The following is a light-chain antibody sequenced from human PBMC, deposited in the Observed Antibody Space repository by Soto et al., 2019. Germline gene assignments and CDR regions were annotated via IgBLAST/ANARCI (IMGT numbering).Light chain of an antibody. CDR2: DVS. CDR1: SSDGGGYNY. CDR3: SSYTRSSTPLYVV. Sequence: QSALTQPASVSGSPGQSITISCTGTSSDGGGYNYVSWYQQHPGKAPKLMIYDVSNRPSGVSNRFSGSKSGNTASLTISGLQAEDEADYYCSSYTRSSTPLYVVFGGGTKLTVL. J-gene: IGLJ2*01. V-gene: IGLV2-14*01.